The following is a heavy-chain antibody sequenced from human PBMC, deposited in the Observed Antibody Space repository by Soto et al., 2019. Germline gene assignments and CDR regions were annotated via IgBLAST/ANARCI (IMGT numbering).Heavy chain of an antibody. J-gene: IGHJ3*01. D-gene: IGHD3-10*01. Sequence: QVQVVESGGGVVQPGRSLRLSCVVSGFIFNNYAMHWVRQAPGKGLEWVAVISYDGDNKFYGDYMQGRFIIFRDNSKNPLHLQMHNLRGEDTAVYYCARGAGFYYGGHEDLWGQGTRVTVSS. CDR2: ISYDGDNK. CDR1: GFIFNNYA. CDR3: ARGAGFYYGGHEDL. V-gene: IGHV3-30-3*01.